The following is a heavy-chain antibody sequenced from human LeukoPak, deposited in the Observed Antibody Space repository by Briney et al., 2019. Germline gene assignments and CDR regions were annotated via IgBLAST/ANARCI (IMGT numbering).Heavy chain of an antibody. V-gene: IGHV1-8*02. Sequence: ASVKVSCKASGYTFTGYYMHWVRQAPGQGLEWMGWMNPNSGNTGYAQKFQGRVTMTRNTSISTAYMELSSLRSEDTAVYYCARVDWYSSEPAFDIWGQGTMVTVSS. J-gene: IGHJ3*02. CDR1: GYTFTGYY. D-gene: IGHD6-19*01. CDR3: ARVDWYSSEPAFDI. CDR2: MNPNSGNT.